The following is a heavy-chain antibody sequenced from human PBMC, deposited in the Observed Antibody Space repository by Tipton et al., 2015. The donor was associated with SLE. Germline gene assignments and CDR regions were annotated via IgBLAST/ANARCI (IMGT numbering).Heavy chain of an antibody. D-gene: IGHD3-22*01. CDR2: IYYSGST. Sequence: TLSLTCTVSGGSISSSSYYWGWIRQPPGKGLEWIGSIYYSGSTNYNPSLKSRVTISVDRSKNQFSLKLSSVTAADTAVYYCASGHYYDSSGYYFDYWGQGTLVTVSS. CDR1: GGSISSSSYY. V-gene: IGHV4-39*07. J-gene: IGHJ4*02. CDR3: ASGHYYDSSGYYFDY.